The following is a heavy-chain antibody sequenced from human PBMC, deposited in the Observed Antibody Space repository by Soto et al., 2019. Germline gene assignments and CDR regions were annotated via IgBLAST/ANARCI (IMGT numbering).Heavy chain of an antibody. CDR2: ISSSSTTK. V-gene: IGHV3-48*01. J-gene: IGHJ5*02. D-gene: IGHD2-15*01. Sequence: GSLRLSCAASGFTFSSYSMNWVRQAPGKGLEWVSYISSSSTTKYYADSVKGRFTISRDNAKNSLYLQMNSLRAEDTAVYYCARDGCSGSNCLNWFDPWGQG. CDR1: GFTFSSYS. CDR3: ARDGCSGSNCLNWFDP.